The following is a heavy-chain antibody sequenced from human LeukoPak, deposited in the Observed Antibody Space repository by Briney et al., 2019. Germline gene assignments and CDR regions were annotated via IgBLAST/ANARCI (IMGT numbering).Heavy chain of an antibody. CDR1: GGSISSGGYY. CDR3: ARDRSGGDAFDI. D-gene: IGHD3-10*01. J-gene: IGHJ3*02. V-gene: IGHV4-31*03. CDR2: IYYSGST. Sequence: PSQTLSLTCTVSGGSISSGGYYWSWIRQHPGKGLEWIGYIYYSGSTYYNPSLKSRVTISVDTSKNQFSLKLSSVTAADTAVYYCARDRSGGDAFDIWGQGTMVTVSS.